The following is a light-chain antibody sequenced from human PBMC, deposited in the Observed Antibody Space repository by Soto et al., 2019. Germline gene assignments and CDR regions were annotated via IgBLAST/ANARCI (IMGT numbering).Light chain of an antibody. CDR2: DTS. J-gene: IGKJ5*01. CDR3: QQRQYWPPIT. Sequence: EIVVTQSPCTLALSPGERATLSCRASQSVSSYLAWYQQKPGQAPRLLIYDTSNRATGVPARFSGSGSGTDFTLTISSLEPEDCAIYYCQQRQYWPPITFGQGTRLE. V-gene: IGKV3-11*01. CDR1: QSVSSY.